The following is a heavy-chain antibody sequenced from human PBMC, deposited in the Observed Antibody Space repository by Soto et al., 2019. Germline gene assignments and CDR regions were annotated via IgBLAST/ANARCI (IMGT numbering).Heavy chain of an antibody. CDR3: AKEMIASTVADFFDY. D-gene: IGHD6-19*01. Sequence: EVQLLESGGGLLQPGGSLRLSCTASGFTFSNYAMTWVRQAPGKGLEWVSTITGSGGGTYYADSVKGRFTISRDNSKNTLYLQMPNLRADDTDVYYGAKEMIASTVADFFDYWGQGTLVTVSS. CDR2: ITGSGGGT. V-gene: IGHV3-23*01. CDR1: GFTFSNYA. J-gene: IGHJ4*02.